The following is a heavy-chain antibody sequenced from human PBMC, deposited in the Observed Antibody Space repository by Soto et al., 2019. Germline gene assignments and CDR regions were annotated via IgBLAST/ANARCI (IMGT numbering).Heavy chain of an antibody. V-gene: IGHV3-30*18. CDR1: EFTFSSYG. D-gene: IGHD3-3*01. CDR3: AKVWCDFWSGYLDY. CDR2: ISYDGSNK. J-gene: IGHJ4*02. Sequence: QVQLVESGGGVVQPGRSLRLSCAASEFTFSSYGMHWVRQAPGKGLEWVAVISYDGSNKYYADSVKGRFTISRDNSKNTLYLQMNSLRAEDTAVYYCAKVWCDFWSGYLDYWGQGTLVTVSS.